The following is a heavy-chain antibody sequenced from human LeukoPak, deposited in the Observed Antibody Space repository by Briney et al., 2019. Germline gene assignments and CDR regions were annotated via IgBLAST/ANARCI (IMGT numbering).Heavy chain of an antibody. Sequence: GGSLRLSCAASGFTFDDYAMHWVRQAPGKGLEWVSGISWNSGSIGYADSVKGRFTTSRDNAKNSLYLQMNSLRAEDTALYYCAKDTFYGDHGGGHFDYWGQGTLVTVSS. V-gene: IGHV3-9*01. J-gene: IGHJ4*02. D-gene: IGHD4-17*01. CDR2: ISWNSGSI. CDR3: AKDTFYGDHGGGHFDY. CDR1: GFTFDDYA.